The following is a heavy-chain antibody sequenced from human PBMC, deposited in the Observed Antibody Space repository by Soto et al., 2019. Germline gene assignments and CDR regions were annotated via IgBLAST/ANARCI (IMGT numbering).Heavy chain of an antibody. CDR2: ISSSSSYI. CDR1: GVTVSSYS. J-gene: IGHJ6*02. D-gene: IGHD3-3*01. V-gene: IGHV3-21*01. CDR3: ARDAVRLYYDFWSGYYKDV. Sequence: PGGSLSLSCAASGVTVSSYSMNWCCQPPPTGLEWVSTISSSSSYIYYADSVKGRFTISRDNAKNSLYLQMNSLRAEDTAVYYCARDAVRLYYDFWSGYYKDVWGQGTTVTVSS.